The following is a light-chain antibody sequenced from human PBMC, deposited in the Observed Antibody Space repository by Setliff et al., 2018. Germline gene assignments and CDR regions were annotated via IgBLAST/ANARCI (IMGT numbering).Light chain of an antibody. V-gene: IGKV1-13*02. CDR2: GAS. CDR1: QGISRA. J-gene: IGKJ4*01. Sequence: ALQLTQSPSSLSASVGDRVTITCRASQGISRALAWYQQKPGKPPKVLISGASNLEGGVPSRFSGSGSGTDFTLTISSLQPEDFATYYCQQFHSSPLTFGGGTKV. CDR3: QQFHSSPLT.